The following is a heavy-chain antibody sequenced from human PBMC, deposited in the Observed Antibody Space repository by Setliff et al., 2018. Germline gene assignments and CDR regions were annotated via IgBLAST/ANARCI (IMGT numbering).Heavy chain of an antibody. D-gene: IGHD3-22*01. CDR1: GYTFTGYY. Sequence: ASVKVSCKASGYTFTGYYMHWVRQAPGQGLEWMGWINPNSGGTNYAQKFQGWVTMARDTSISTAYMELSRLRSDDTAVYYCARRRYYYDSSGYRWGGFYFDYWGQGTLVTVSS. J-gene: IGHJ4*02. CDR3: ARRRYYYDSSGYRWGGFYFDY. CDR2: INPNSGGT. V-gene: IGHV1-2*04.